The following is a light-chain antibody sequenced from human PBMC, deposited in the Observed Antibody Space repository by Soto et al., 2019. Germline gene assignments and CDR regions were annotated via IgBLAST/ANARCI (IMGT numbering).Light chain of an antibody. V-gene: IGKV3-20*01. CDR2: GAS. CDR1: HSVSSSY. CDR3: QQYGGSPPYT. Sequence: EIVLTQSPGTLSLSPGERATLSCRASHSVSSSYLAWYQQKPGQGPRLLIYGASSRATGIPDRFSGSGSGTDFTLTISRLEPEDFAGYYCQQYGGSPPYTFGQGTKLEIK. J-gene: IGKJ2*01.